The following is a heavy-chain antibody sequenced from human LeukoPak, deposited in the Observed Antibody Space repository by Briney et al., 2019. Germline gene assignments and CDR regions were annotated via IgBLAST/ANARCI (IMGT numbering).Heavy chain of an antibody. V-gene: IGHV3-33*06. D-gene: IGHD5-18*01. Sequence: GGSLRLSCAASGFTFSSYGTHWVRQAPGKGLGWVAVIWYDGSNKYYADSVKGRFTISRDNSKNTLYLQMNSLRAEDTAVYYCAKEGDTAMVRDAFDIWGQGTMVTVSS. J-gene: IGHJ3*02. CDR2: IWYDGSNK. CDR3: AKEGDTAMVRDAFDI. CDR1: GFTFSSYG.